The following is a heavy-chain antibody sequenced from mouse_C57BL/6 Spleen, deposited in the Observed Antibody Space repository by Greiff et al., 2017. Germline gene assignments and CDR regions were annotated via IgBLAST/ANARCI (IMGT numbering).Heavy chain of an antibody. J-gene: IGHJ1*03. D-gene: IGHD2-1*01. CDR2: ISYSGST. CDR3: ARGGGNYGYFDV. V-gene: IGHV3-1*01. CDR1: GYSITSGYD. Sequence: VQLQQSGPGMVKPSQSLSLTCTVTGYSITSGYDWHWIRHFPGNKLEWMGYISYSGSTNYNPSLKSRISITHDTSKNHFFLKLNSVTTEDTATYYCARGGGNYGYFDVWGTGTTVTVSS.